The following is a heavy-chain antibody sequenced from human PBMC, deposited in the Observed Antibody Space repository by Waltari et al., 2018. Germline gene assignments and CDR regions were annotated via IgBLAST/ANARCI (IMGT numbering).Heavy chain of an antibody. D-gene: IGHD3-10*01. Sequence: QVQLQQWGAGLLQPSETLSLTCAVYGGSFSGYYCSWIRQPPGKGLECIGEINHGGSTNSNPALRSRVTVSGDTAKNQFALRLSPVTAAGTAVYYGARAPTRGEYGSGAAWFDPWGQGTLVTVSA. CDR3: ARAPTRGEYGSGAAWFDP. CDR1: GGSFSGYY. V-gene: IGHV4-34*01. CDR2: INHGGST. J-gene: IGHJ5*02.